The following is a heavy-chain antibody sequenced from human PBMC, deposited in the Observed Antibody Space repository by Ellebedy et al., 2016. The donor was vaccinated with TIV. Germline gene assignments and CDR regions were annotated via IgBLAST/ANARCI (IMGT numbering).Heavy chain of an antibody. D-gene: IGHD6-19*01. Sequence: GESLKISXAASGFTFSTYWMAWVRMAPEKGLEWVANIKQDGSVKRYVDSVKGRFTISRDNARDSLYLEMNSLRPEDTAFYYCARDGWGNLLDYWGQGTLVTVSS. CDR2: IKQDGSVK. CDR1: GFTFSTYW. V-gene: IGHV3-7*01. J-gene: IGHJ4*02. CDR3: ARDGWGNLLDY.